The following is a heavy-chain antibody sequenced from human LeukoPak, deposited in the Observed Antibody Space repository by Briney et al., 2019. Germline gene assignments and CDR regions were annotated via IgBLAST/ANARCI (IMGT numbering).Heavy chain of an antibody. D-gene: IGHD4-17*01. CDR3: ARVLNDYGDYQDPSGVFDY. CDR1: GYTFTSYG. V-gene: IGHV1-18*01. CDR2: ISAYNGNT. Sequence: SVKVSCKASGYTFTSYGISWVRQAPGQGLEWMGWISAYNGNTNYAQKLQGRVTMTTDTSTSTAYMELRSLRSDDTALYYCARVLNDYGDYQDPSGVFDYWGQGTLVTVSS. J-gene: IGHJ4*02.